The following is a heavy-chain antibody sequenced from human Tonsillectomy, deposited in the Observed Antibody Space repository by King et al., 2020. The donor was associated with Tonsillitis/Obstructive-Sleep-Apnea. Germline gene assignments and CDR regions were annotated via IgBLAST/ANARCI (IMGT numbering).Heavy chain of an antibody. J-gene: IGHJ3*02. CDR3: AKDRAYCGGDCYPMGNAFDI. D-gene: IGHD2-21*01. CDR2: SSWNSGSI. CDR1: GFTFDDYA. Sequence: VQLVESGGGLVQPGRSLRLSCAASGFTFDDYAMHWVRQAPGKGLEWVSGSSWNSGSIGYADSVKGRFTISRDNAKNSLYLQMNSLRAEDTALYYCAKDRAYCGGDCYPMGNAFDIWGQGTMVTVSS. V-gene: IGHV3-9*01.